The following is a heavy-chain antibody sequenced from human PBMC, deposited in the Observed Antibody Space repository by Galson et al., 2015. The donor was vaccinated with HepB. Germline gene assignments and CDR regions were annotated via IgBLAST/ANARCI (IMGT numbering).Heavy chain of an antibody. Sequence: SLRLSCAASGFTFSSYAMSWVRQAPGKGLEWVSAISGSGGSTYYADSVKGRFTISRDNSKNTLYLQMNSLRAEDTAVYYCAKELLRYFDWSRGDDAFDIWGQGTMVTVSS. CDR3: AKELLRYFDWSRGDDAFDI. D-gene: IGHD3-9*01. V-gene: IGHV3-23*01. J-gene: IGHJ3*02. CDR1: GFTFSSYA. CDR2: ISGSGGST.